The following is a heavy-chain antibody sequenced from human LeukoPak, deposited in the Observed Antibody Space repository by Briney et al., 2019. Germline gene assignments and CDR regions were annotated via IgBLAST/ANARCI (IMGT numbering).Heavy chain of an antibody. V-gene: IGHV4-4*07. CDR2: IYTSGPT. Sequence: SETLSLTCTVSGGSITPYYWNWIRQTAGKGLQWIGRIYTSGPTNYNPSLNSRVTMSIDASKDQFSLRLTSVTAADTAVYYCARGKPDYSDYFDYWGQGALVTVSS. J-gene: IGHJ4*02. D-gene: IGHD4-11*01. CDR1: GGSITPYY. CDR3: ARGKPDYSDYFDY.